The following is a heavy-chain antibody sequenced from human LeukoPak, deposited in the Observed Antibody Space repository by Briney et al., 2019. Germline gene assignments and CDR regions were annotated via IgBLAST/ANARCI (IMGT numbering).Heavy chain of an antibody. V-gene: IGHV4-61*02. Sequence: PSETLSLTCTVSGGSISSGSYYWSWIRQPAGKGLEWIGRIYTSGSTNYNPSLKSRVTISVDTSKNQFSLKLSSVTAADTAVYYCARAPGGGWAFDIWGQGTMVTVSS. D-gene: IGHD2-15*01. CDR2: IYTSGST. CDR3: ARAPGGGWAFDI. CDR1: GGSISSGSYY. J-gene: IGHJ3*02.